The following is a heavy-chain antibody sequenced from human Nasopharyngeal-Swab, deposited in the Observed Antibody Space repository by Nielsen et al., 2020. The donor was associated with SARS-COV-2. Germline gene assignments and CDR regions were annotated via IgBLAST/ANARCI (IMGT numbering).Heavy chain of an antibody. CDR1: GFTFDDYA. D-gene: IGHD3-22*01. CDR2: ISWNSGSI. J-gene: IGHJ4*02. CDR3: AKDKRVVTYYFDY. Sequence: SLKISCAASGFTFDDYAMHWVRQAPGKDLEWVSGISWNSGSIGYADSVKGRFTISRDNAKNSLYLQMNSLRAEDTALYYCAKDKRVVTYYFDYWGQGTLVTVSS. V-gene: IGHV3-9*01.